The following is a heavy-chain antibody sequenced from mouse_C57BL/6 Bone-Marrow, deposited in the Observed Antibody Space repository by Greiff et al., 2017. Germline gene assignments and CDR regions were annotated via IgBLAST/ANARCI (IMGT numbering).Heavy chain of an antibody. CDR2: LSDGGSYT. Sequence: DVQLQESGGGLVKPGGSLKLSCAASGFTFSSYAMSWVRQTPEKRLEWVATLSDGGSYTYYPDNVKGRFTISRDNAKNNLYLQMSHLKSEDTAMYYCARAWRWLPWYFDVWGTGTTVTVSS. J-gene: IGHJ1*03. CDR1: GFTFSSYA. V-gene: IGHV5-4*01. D-gene: IGHD2-3*01. CDR3: ARAWRWLPWYFDV.